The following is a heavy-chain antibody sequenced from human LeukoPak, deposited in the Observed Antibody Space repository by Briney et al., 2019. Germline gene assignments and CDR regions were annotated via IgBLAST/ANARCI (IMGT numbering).Heavy chain of an antibody. V-gene: IGHV3-21*01. Sequence: GGSLRLSCAASGFTFSSYSMNWVRQAPGKGLEWVSSISSSSSYIYYADSVKGRFTISRDNAKNSLYLQMNSLRAEDMAVYYCASSFLYSSGWYGYYFDYWGQGTLVTVSS. J-gene: IGHJ4*02. CDR3: ASSFLYSSGWYGYYFDY. CDR2: ISSSSSYI. D-gene: IGHD6-19*01. CDR1: GFTFSSYS.